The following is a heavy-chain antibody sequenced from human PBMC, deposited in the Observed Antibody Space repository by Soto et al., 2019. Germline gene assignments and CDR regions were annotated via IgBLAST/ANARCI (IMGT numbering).Heavy chain of an antibody. CDR1: GYTFTSYG. CDR2: ISAYNGNT. Sequence: ASVKVSCKASGYTFTSYGISWVRQAPGQGLEWMGWISAYNGNTNYAQKLQGRVTMTTDTSTSTAYMELRSLRSDDTAVYYCARESPPRYCSSTSCYTEYSSSSNWFDPWGQGTLVTVSS. J-gene: IGHJ5*02. V-gene: IGHV1-18*04. D-gene: IGHD2-2*02. CDR3: ARESPPRYCSSTSCYTEYSSSSNWFDP.